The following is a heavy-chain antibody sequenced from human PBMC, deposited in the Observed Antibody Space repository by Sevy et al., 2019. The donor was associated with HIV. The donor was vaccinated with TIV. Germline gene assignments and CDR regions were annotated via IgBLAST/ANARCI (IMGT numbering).Heavy chain of an antibody. CDR3: AGENAWGRGYS. V-gene: IGHV4-59*08. D-gene: IGHD1-26*01. CDR1: GGSITSLY. CDR2: IYYTGHI. J-gene: IGHJ4*02. Sequence: SETLSLTCTVSGGSITSLYWNWIRQPPGKGLEWIANIYYTGHINYNPSLKSRVTLSPDTSKNQFSLRLSSVTAADTAMYYCAGENAWGRGYSWGQGTLVTVSS.